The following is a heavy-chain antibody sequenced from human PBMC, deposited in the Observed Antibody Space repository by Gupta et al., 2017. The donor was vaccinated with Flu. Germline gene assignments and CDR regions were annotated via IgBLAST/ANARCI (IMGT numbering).Heavy chain of an antibody. D-gene: IGHD2-15*01. CDR3: TRVSVAATYHYYYYGMDV. J-gene: IGHJ6*02. V-gene: IGHV3-49*04. CDR2: IRSKAYGGTT. Sequence: EVQLVESGGGLVQPGRSLRLSCTASGFTFGDYAMSWVRQAPGKGLEWVGFIRSKAYGGTTEYAASVKGRFTISRDDSKSIAYLQMNSLKTEDTAVYYCTRVSVAATYHYYYYGMDVWGQGTTVTVSS. CDR1: GFTFGDYA.